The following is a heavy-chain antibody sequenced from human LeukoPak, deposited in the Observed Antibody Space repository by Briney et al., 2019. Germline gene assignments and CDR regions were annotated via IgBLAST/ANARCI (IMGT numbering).Heavy chain of an antibody. J-gene: IGHJ4*02. D-gene: IGHD3-22*01. Sequence: GGSLRLSCAASGFTFSSSGMNWVRQAPGKGLEWVSTISGSGDSTYYADSVKGRFTSSRDNSKNTLYLQMNSLRAEDTAVYYCARSQYITMIVARLYQFDDWGQGTLVTVSS. CDR1: GFTFSSSG. CDR3: ARSQYITMIVARLYQFDD. CDR2: ISGSGDST. V-gene: IGHV3-23*01.